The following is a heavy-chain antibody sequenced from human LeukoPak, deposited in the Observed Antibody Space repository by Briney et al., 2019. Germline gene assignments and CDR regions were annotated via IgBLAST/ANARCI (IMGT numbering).Heavy chain of an antibody. CDR3: ARDSLAAIFRQGMDV. J-gene: IGHJ6*02. D-gene: IGHD2-15*01. Sequence: GRSLRLSCAASGFTFSSYAMHWVRQAPGKGLEWVAVISYDGSNKYYADSVKGRFTISRDNSKNTLYLQMNSLRAEDTAVYYCARDSLAAIFRQGMDVWGQGTTVTVSS. CDR2: ISYDGSNK. CDR1: GFTFSSYA. V-gene: IGHV3-30-3*01.